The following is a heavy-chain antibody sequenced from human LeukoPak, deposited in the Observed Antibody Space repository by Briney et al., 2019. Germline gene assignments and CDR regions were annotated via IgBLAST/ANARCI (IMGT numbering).Heavy chain of an antibody. V-gene: IGHV4-59*01. D-gene: IGHD4/OR15-4a*01. J-gene: IGHJ3*01. CDR2: ILYSGTT. CDR1: GGPISSFN. Sequence: SETLSLTCNVSGGPISSFNWNWLRQLPGKRLEWIGRILYSGTTDYNASLKSRVTISRDTSKNHFSLNLSAVTAADTAVYFCARVRDFGADSDAFDVWGQGTMVTVSS. CDR3: ARVRDFGADSDAFDV.